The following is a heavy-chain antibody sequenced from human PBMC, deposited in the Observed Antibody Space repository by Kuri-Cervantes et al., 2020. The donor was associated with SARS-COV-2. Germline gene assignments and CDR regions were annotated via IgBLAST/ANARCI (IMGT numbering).Heavy chain of an antibody. CDR1: GFTFSSYA. V-gene: IGHV3-23*01. CDR2: ISGSGGST. J-gene: IGHJ4*02. Sequence: GEALKISCAASGFTFSSYAMSWVRQAPGKGLEWVSTISGSGGSTYYADSVKGRFTISRDNYKQTLYLQMNSLRADDTAVYYCAKGTRSSGYYCGLDFWGQGTLVTVSS. D-gene: IGHD3-22*01. CDR3: AKGTRSSGYYCGLDF.